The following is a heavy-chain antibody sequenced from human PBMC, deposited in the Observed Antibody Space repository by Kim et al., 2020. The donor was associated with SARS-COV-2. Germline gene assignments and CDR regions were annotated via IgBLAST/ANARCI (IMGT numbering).Heavy chain of an antibody. CDR2: INHSGST. J-gene: IGHJ6*02. Sequence: SETLSLTCAVYGGSFSGYYWSWIRQPPGKGLEWIGEINHSGSTNYNPSLKSRVTISVDTSKNQFSLKLSSVTAADTAVYYCARSPRFDWLSGYYGMDVWGQGTTVTVSS. CDR3: ARSPRFDWLSGYYGMDV. CDR1: GGSFSGYY. D-gene: IGHD3-9*01. V-gene: IGHV4-34*01.